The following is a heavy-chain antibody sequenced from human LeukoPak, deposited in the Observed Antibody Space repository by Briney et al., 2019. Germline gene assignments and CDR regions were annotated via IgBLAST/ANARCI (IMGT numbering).Heavy chain of an antibody. CDR3: ARGGGSSGYYLQY. D-gene: IGHD3-22*01. V-gene: IGHV4-34*01. CDR1: GGSFSGYY. Sequence: PSETLSLTCAVYGGSFSGYYWSWIRQPPGKGLEWIGEINHSGSTNYNPSLKSRVTISVDTSKNQFSLKLSSVTAADTAVYYCARGGGSSGYYLQYGGQGTLVTVSS. CDR2: INHSGST. J-gene: IGHJ4*02.